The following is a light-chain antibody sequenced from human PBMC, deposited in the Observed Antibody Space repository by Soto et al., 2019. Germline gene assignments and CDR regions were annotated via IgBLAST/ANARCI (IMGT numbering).Light chain of an antibody. V-gene: IGKV1-5*01. J-gene: IGKJ5*01. CDR3: QQSYSTPIT. Sequence: DIQMTQSPSTLSGSVGDRVTITCWASQTISSWLAWYQQKPGKAPKLLIYDASSLETGVPSRFSGSGSGTDFTLTINSLQPEDFATYSCQQSYSTPITFGQGTRLEIK. CDR2: DAS. CDR1: QTISSW.